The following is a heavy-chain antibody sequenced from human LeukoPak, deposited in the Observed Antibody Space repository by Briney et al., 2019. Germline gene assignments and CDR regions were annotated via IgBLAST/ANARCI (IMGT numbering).Heavy chain of an antibody. Sequence: GGSLRLSCTGSGFTFSSYTIHWVRQAPGKGLQWVSSISSGGTFVYYAYSVTGRFTISRDNAGKFRYLQMDSLRAEDTAVYYCATLGCAGENCPRAGRALGGYWGQGTLVTVSS. D-gene: IGHD2-21*01. CDR1: GFTFSSYT. CDR3: ATLGCAGENCPRAGRALGGY. CDR2: ISSGGTFV. V-gene: IGHV3-21*01. J-gene: IGHJ4*02.